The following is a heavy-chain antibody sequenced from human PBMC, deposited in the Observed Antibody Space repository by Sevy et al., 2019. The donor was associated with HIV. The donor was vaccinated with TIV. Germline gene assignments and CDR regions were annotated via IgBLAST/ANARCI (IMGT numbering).Heavy chain of an antibody. V-gene: IGHV1-69*13. D-gene: IGHD6-6*01. CDR2: IIPIFGTA. Sequence: ASVKVSCKTSGGTFSSYAISWVRQAPGQGLEWMGGIIPIFGTANYAQKFQGRVTITADESTITAYMELSSLRSEDTAVYYCARGVRSSSSQADYWGQGTLVTVSS. J-gene: IGHJ4*02. CDR3: ARGVRSSSSQADY. CDR1: GGTFSSYA.